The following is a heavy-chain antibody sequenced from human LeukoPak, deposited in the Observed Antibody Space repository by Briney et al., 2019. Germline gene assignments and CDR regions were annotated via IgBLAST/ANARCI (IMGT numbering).Heavy chain of an antibody. CDR3: ARAAIFGVVTYYYYYYMDV. V-gene: IGHV4-34*01. CDR2: INHSGST. J-gene: IGHJ6*03. CDR1: GGSFSGYY. Sequence: SETLCLTCAVYGGSFSGYYWRWIRQPPGKGLEWIGEINHSGSTNYNPSLKSRVTISVDTSKNQFSLKLSSVTAADTAVYYCARAAIFGVVTYYYYYYMDVWGKGTTVTVSS. D-gene: IGHD3-3*01.